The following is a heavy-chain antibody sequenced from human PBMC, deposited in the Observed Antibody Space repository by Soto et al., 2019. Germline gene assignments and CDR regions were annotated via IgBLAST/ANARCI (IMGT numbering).Heavy chain of an antibody. V-gene: IGHV1-8*01. CDR1: GYTFTSYD. CDR3: AREPASEGYYYYYYMDV. D-gene: IGHD3-10*01. J-gene: IGHJ6*03. CDR2: MNPNSGNT. Sequence: QVQLVQSGAEVKKPGAPVKVSCKASGYTFTSYDINWVRQATGQGLEWMGWMNPNSGNTGYAQKFQGRVTMTRNTSISTAYMELSSLRSEDTAVYYCAREPASEGYYYYYYMDVWGKGTTVTVSS.